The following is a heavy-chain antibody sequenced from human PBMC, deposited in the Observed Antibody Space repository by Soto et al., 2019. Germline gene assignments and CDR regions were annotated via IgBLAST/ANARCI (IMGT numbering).Heavy chain of an antibody. CDR1: GGTFSSYA. J-gene: IGHJ6*02. CDR2: IIPIFGTA. V-gene: IGHV1-69*13. Sequence: EASVKVSCKASGGTFSSYAISWVRQAPGQGLEWMGGIIPIFGTANYAQKFQGRVTITADESTSTAYMELSSLRSEDTAVYYCAREQLFDTIFGVVITSEVYYYYGMDVWGQGTTVTVSS. D-gene: IGHD3-3*01. CDR3: AREQLFDTIFGVVITSEVYYYYGMDV.